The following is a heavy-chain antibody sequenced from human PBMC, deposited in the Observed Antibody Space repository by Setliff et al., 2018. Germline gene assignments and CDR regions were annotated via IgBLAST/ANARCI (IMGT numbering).Heavy chain of an antibody. Sequence: ASVKVSCKASGGTFSSYAISWVRQAPGQGLEWMGWSSAYNGKTQYAQKFQGRVTMTTDTSASTAYMELSSLRSEDTAVYYCARGRSTYFIDVWGKGTTVTVSS. CDR2: SSAYNGKT. V-gene: IGHV1-18*01. CDR1: GGTFSSYA. J-gene: IGHJ6*03. CDR3: ARGRSTYFIDV.